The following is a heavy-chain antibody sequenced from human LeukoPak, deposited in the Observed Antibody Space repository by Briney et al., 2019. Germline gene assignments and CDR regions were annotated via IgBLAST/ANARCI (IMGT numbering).Heavy chain of an antibody. V-gene: IGHV4-61*01. D-gene: IGHD6-19*01. J-gene: IGHJ4*02. CDR3: ARETSLAGFASGLGFNY. CDR1: GASITSSNYY. CDR2: IYGSGNT. Sequence: SETLSLTCTVSGASITSSNYYWLWLRQPPGKGLEWIGYIYGSGNTNYNPSLKSRVTMSIDTSKNQFSLMLTSVTAADTATYYCARETSLAGFASGLGFNYWGQGILVTVSS.